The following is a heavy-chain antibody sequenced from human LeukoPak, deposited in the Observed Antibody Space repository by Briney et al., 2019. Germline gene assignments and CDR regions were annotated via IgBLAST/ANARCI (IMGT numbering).Heavy chain of an antibody. D-gene: IGHD4-17*01. J-gene: IGHJ4*02. Sequence: GGSLRLSCAASGFTFRSYAMSWVRQAAGKGLEWVSAISSSGANTYDADSVKGRFTVSRDNSKNTLYLQMNSLRAEDTAVYYCARDRGGGDYGDSDYWGQGTLVTVSS. CDR3: ARDRGGGDYGDSDY. CDR1: GFTFRSYA. V-gene: IGHV3-23*01. CDR2: ISSSGANT.